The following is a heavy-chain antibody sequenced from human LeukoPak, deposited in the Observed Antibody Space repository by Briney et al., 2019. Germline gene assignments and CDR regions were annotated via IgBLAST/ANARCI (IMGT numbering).Heavy chain of an antibody. Sequence: GGSLRLSCAASGFTFSGYAMSWVRQAPGKGLELVSAISGSGGSTYYADSVKGRFTISRDNSKNTLYLQMNSLRAEDTAIYYCAKDRRDIVVVPAVLLDYWGQGTLVTVSS. J-gene: IGHJ4*02. V-gene: IGHV3-23*01. CDR1: GFTFSGYA. D-gene: IGHD2-2*01. CDR3: AKDRRDIVVVPAVLLDY. CDR2: ISGSGGST.